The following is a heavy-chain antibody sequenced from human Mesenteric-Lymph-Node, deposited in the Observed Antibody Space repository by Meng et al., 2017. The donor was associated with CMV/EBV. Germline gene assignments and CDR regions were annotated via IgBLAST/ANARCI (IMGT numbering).Heavy chain of an antibody. V-gene: IGHV3-21*01. CDR1: GFTFSSYS. CDR3: WSSGCSSTSCYGRGGNY. J-gene: IGHJ4*02. D-gene: IGHD2-2*01. Sequence: GGSLRLYCAASGFTFSSYSMNWVRQAPGKGLEWVSSISSSSSYIYYADSVKGRFTISRDNAKNSLYLQMNSLRAEDTAVYYCWSSGCSSTSCYGRGGNYWGQGTLVTVSS. CDR2: ISSSSSYI.